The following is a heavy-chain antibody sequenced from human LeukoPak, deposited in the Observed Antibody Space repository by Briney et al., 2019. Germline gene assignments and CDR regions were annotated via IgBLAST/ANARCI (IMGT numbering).Heavy chain of an antibody. V-gene: IGHV3-30*19. CDR2: IWYDGSNK. Sequence: PGGSLRLSCAASGFTFSSYGMHWVRQAPGKGLEWVAVIWYDGSNKHYADSVKGRFTISRDNSKNTLYLQMNSLRAEDTAVYYCASLDYCSSTSCYPPNAFDIWGQGTMVTVSS. CDR3: ASLDYCSSTSCYPPNAFDI. D-gene: IGHD2-2*01. CDR1: GFTFSSYG. J-gene: IGHJ3*02.